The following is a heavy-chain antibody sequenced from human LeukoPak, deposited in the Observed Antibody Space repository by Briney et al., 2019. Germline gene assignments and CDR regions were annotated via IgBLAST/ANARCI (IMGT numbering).Heavy chain of an antibody. Sequence: GGSLRLSCAASGFTFSSNWMHWVRQVPGKGLVWVSRINSDGSSTSYADSVKGRFTISRDNAKNTLYLQMNSLRAEDTAVYYCARDLVGRRYCSGGSCYSGLGWFDPWGQGTLVTVSS. D-gene: IGHD2-15*01. J-gene: IGHJ5*02. CDR2: INSDGSST. V-gene: IGHV3-74*01. CDR3: ARDLVGRRYCSGGSCYSGLGWFDP. CDR1: GFTFSSNW.